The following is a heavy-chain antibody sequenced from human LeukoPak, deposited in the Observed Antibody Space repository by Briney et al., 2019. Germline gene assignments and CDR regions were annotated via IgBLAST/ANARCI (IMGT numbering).Heavy chain of an antibody. Sequence: GESLEISCKGSGYSFTSYWIGWVRQMPGKGLEWMGIIYPGDSDTRYSPSFQGQVTISADKSISTAYLQWSSLKASDTAMYYCAIPPYYDFWSGYLYYYYGMDVWGQGTTVTVSS. V-gene: IGHV5-51*01. J-gene: IGHJ6*02. CDR1: GYSFTSYW. CDR3: AIPPYYDFWSGYLYYYYGMDV. D-gene: IGHD3-3*01. CDR2: IYPGDSDT.